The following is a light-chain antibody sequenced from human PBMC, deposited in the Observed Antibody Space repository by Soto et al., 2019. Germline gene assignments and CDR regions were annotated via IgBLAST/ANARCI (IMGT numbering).Light chain of an antibody. V-gene: IGLV2-23*01. CDR3: CSYAGSSTLV. Sequence: LTQPASVTGSPGQSITISCTGTSSDVGSYNVVSWYQQHPGKAPKLMIYEGSKRPSGVSDRFSGSKSGNTASLTISGLQADDDTDYYCCSYAGSSTLVFGTGTKVTVL. CDR1: SSDVGSYNV. J-gene: IGLJ1*01. CDR2: EGS.